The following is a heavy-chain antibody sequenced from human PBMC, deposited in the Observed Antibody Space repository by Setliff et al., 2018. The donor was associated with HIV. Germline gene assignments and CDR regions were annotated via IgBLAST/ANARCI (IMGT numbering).Heavy chain of an antibody. CDR3: ASPSFWGSGARNIDAFDM. D-gene: IGHD7-27*01. Sequence: ASVKVSCKASGYNFTGYHIHWVRQAPGQGLEWMGWDNPDNVVLKSAQKFQGRVTMTRDTSINTAYMELSSLKSDDTAVYYCASPSFWGSGARNIDAFDMWGQGTLVIVSS. V-gene: IGHV1-2*02. CDR2: DNPDNVVL. CDR1: GYNFTGYH. J-gene: IGHJ3*02.